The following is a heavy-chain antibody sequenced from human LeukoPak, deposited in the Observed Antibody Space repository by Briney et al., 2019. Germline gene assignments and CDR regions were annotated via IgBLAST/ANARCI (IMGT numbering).Heavy chain of an antibody. CDR2: INPNSGGT. J-gene: IGHJ4*02. D-gene: IGHD6-19*01. Sequence: ASVNVSCKASGYTFTGYYMHWVRQAPGQGLEWMGWINPNSGGTNYAQKFQGRVTMTRDTSISTAYMELSRLRSDDTAVYYCARDPGIAVAGPLDYWGQGTLVTVSS. CDR1: GYTFTGYY. CDR3: ARDPGIAVAGPLDY. V-gene: IGHV1-2*02.